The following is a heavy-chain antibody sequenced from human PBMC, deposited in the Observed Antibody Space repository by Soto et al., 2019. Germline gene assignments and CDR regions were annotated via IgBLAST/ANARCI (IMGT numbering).Heavy chain of an antibody. CDR2: VSGGGGST. CDR1: GFSFAGYA. Sequence: GGSLRLSCAASGFSFAGYAVAWVRQAPGKGLEWVSTVSGGGGSTYYADSVKGRFTISRDNSGNTVYLQMNSLNAGDTALYYCAKTESFNGYYNAFGPWGQGTRVTVT. CDR3: AKTESFNGYYNAFGP. J-gene: IGHJ5*02. V-gene: IGHV3-23*01. D-gene: IGHD3-9*01.